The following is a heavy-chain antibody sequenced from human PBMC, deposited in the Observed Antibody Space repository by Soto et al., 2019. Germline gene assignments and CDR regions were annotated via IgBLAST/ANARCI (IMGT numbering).Heavy chain of an antibody. CDR3: AHRGYGNYPRDNWFDP. D-gene: IGHD4-17*01. CDR1: GFSLTTAGAG. V-gene: IGHV2-5*01. Sequence: QITLKESGPTLVKPTQTLTLTCTFSGFSLTTAGAGVGWIRQPPGKALEWLALIYWNDDTRYSPSLKSRLTLTKDTSKNQVVLRMTNMDPVDTATYYCAHRGYGNYPRDNWFDPWGQGSLVIVSS. J-gene: IGHJ5*02. CDR2: IYWNDDT.